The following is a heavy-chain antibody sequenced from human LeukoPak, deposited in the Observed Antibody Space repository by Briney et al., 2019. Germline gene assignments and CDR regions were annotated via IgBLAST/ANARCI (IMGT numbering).Heavy chain of an antibody. CDR1: GGTFSSYA. Sequence: SVKVSCKASGGTFSSYAISWVRQAPGQGLEWMGGIIPIFGTANYAQKFQGRVTNTADESTSTAYMELSSLRSEDTAVYYCASGGGGHCSGGSCFYYFDYWGQGTLVTVSS. D-gene: IGHD2-15*01. CDR3: ASGGGGHCSGGSCFYYFDY. V-gene: IGHV1-69*13. CDR2: IIPIFGTA. J-gene: IGHJ4*02.